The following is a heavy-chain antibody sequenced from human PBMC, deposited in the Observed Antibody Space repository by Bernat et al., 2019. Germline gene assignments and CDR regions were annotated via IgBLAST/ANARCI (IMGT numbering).Heavy chain of an antibody. CDR1: GFTFSSYS. J-gene: IGHJ4*02. V-gene: IGHV3-74*02. CDR3: ARSLGGPYQFDH. D-gene: IGHD2-2*01. CDR2: VNGDGSSA. Sequence: EVQLVESGGGLVKPGGSLRLSCAASGFTFSSYSMNWVRQAPGKGLEWVSRVNGDGSSAAYAASVKGRFTISRDNAKNTLFLQMDSLRAEDTAVYYCARSLGGPYQFDHWGQGTLVTVSS.